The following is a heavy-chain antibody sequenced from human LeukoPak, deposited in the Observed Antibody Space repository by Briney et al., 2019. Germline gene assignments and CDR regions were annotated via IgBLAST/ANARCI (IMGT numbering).Heavy chain of an antibody. J-gene: IGHJ4*02. CDR3: ARDASGIYYFDY. CDR1: GFSFSSYA. CDR2: ISYDGSNE. D-gene: IGHD1-14*01. V-gene: IGHV3-30-3*01. Sequence: TGGSLRLSCAASGFSFSSYAMHWVRQAPGKGLEWVAIISYDGSNEYYTDSVKGRFTISRDNSKNTMYLQMNSLRTEDTAVYYCARDASGIYYFDYWGQGTLATVSS.